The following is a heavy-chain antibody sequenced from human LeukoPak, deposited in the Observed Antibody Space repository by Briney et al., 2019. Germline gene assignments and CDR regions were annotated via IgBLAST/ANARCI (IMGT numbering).Heavy chain of an antibody. CDR1: GFTFTSSA. J-gene: IGHJ4*02. CDR3: AATMGSGSDKGDTFDY. V-gene: IGHV1-58*02. Sequence: ASVKVSCKASGFTFTSSAMQWVRPARGQGLEWIGWIFVGSGNTNYAQKFRERVTITRDMSTSTAYMELSSLRSEATAVYYCAATMGSGSDKGDTFDYWGQGTLVTVSS. CDR2: IFVGSGNT. D-gene: IGHD3-10*01.